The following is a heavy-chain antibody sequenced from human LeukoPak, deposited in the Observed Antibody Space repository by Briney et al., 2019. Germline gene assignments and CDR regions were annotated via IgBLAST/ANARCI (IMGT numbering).Heavy chain of an antibody. D-gene: IGHD4-11*01. CDR2: IYYSGST. Sequence: SETLSLTCTVSGGSISSYYWSWIRQPPGKGLEWIAYIYYSGSTNYNPSLKSRVTISVDTSKNQFSLKLSSVTAADTAVYYCARDGDYSNYGAFIWGQGTLVTVSS. V-gene: IGHV4-59*01. J-gene: IGHJ4*02. CDR1: GGSISSYY. CDR3: ARDGDYSNYGAFI.